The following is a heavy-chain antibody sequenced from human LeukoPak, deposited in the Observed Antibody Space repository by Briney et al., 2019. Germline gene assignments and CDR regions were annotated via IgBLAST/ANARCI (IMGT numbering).Heavy chain of an antibody. Sequence: ASVTVSCKASGYTFTTYGISWLRQPPGQGLKGMGWISAYNGNTNYAQKLQGRVTMTTDTSTSTAYMELRSLRSDDTAVYYCARAYEQWLEGDNWFDPWGQGTLVTVSS. CDR3: ARAYEQWLEGDNWFDP. D-gene: IGHD6-19*01. V-gene: IGHV1-18*01. J-gene: IGHJ5*02. CDR2: ISAYNGNT. CDR1: GYTFTTYG.